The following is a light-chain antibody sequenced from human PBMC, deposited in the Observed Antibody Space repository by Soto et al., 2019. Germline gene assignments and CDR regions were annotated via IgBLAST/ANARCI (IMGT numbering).Light chain of an antibody. CDR1: QSLSSN. CDR3: QQYHHWRT. J-gene: IGKJ1*01. Sequence: EIVMTQSPATLSVSPGERATLSCRASQSLSSNLAWYQQKPGQAPRLLIYGASTRATGIPARFSGSGSGTEFTLTISSPQSEDSAVYYCQQYHHWRTFGQGTKVEIK. CDR2: GAS. V-gene: IGKV3-15*01.